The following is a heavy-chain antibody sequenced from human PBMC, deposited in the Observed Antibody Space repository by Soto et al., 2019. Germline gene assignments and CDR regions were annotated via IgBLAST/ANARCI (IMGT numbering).Heavy chain of an antibody. J-gene: IGHJ5*01. Sequence: PSETLSLTCTVSGGSITSYDWSWIRQPPGRGLEWIGYISNSESTKYNPSLKSRVTMSVDASKNQFSLKLSSVTAAATAVYYCARHWSYGRSGYSDSWGRGTLVTVSS. CDR2: ISNSEST. D-gene: IGHD3-22*01. V-gene: IGHV4-59*08. CDR1: GGSITSYD. CDR3: ARHWSYGRSGYSDS.